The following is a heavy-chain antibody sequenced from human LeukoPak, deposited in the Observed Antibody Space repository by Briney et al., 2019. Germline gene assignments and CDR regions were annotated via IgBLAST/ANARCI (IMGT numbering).Heavy chain of an antibody. Sequence: ASVKVSCKASGGIFRNYAISWVRQAPGQGLEWMGIINPSGGSTSYAQKFQGRVTMTRDTSTSTVYMELSSLRSEDTAVYYCARGPYYGSGSYYYYYGMDVWGQGTTVTVSS. V-gene: IGHV1-46*01. CDR2: INPSGGST. J-gene: IGHJ6*02. CDR3: ARGPYYGSGSYYYYYGMDV. D-gene: IGHD3-10*01. CDR1: GGIFRNYA.